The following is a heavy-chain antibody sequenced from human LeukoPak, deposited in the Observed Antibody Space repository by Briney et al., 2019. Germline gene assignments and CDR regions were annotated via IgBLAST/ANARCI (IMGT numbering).Heavy chain of an antibody. CDR3: ARDRGSGSRGFDY. J-gene: IGHJ4*02. CDR1: GFTFSNYE. Sequence: QSGGSLRLSCAASGFTFSNYEMNWVRQAPGKGLEWVSSISSSSSYIYYADSVKGRFTISRDNAKNSLYLQMNSLRAEDTAVYYCARDRGSGSRGFDYWGQGTLVTVSS. CDR2: ISSSSSYI. D-gene: IGHD1-26*01. V-gene: IGHV3-21*01.